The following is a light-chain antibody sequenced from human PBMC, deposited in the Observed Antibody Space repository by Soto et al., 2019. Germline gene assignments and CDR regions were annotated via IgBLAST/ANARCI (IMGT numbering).Light chain of an antibody. CDR3: QSYDATNQV. J-gene: IGLJ3*02. CDR2: EDN. Sequence: NFMLTQPHSVSESPGKTVIISCTRSSGSIASNYVQWYQQRPGSSPTTVIYEDNQTPSGVPDRFSGSIDSSSNSASLTISGLETEDEADYFCQSYDATNQVFGGGTKLPVL. CDR1: SGSIASNY. V-gene: IGLV6-57*01.